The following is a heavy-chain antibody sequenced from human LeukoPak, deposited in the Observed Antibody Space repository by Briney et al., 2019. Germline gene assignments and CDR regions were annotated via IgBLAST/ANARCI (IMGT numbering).Heavy chain of an antibody. CDR2: IYHSGST. CDR3: ARDTDFWSGSFYFDY. V-gene: IGHV4-59*01. J-gene: IGHJ4*02. D-gene: IGHD3-3*01. Sequence: SETLSLTCTVSGGSISSYYWSWIRQPPGKGLEWIGYIYHSGSTNYNPSLKSRVTISVDTPKNQFSLKLSSVTAADTAVYYCARDTDFWSGSFYFDYWGQGTLVTVSS. CDR1: GGSISSYY.